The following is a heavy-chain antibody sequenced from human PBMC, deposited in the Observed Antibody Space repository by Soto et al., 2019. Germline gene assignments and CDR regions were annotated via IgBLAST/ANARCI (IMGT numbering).Heavy chain of an antibody. CDR1: GFTFSSYG. CDR3: AKDGSDYYYYGMDV. V-gene: IGHV3-30*18. CDR2: XSXXXSXK. J-gene: IGHJ6*02. Sequence: GGSLRLSCAASGFTFSSYGMHWVRQAPGKGLEWVXVXSXXXSXKXXXDXXXXRFTISRDNSKNTLYLQMKSLRAEDTAVYYCAKDGSDYYYYGMDVWGQGTTVTVSS.